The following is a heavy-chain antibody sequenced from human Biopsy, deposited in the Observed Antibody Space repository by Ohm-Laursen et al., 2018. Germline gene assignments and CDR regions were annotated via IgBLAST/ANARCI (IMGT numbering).Heavy chain of an antibody. CDR1: GASITSYY. CDR3: AGDLPSSYDYAMDV. CDR2: TYKGGNT. Sequence: SQTLSLTCTVSGASITSYYWSWIRQPAGKGLEWIGHTYKGGNTNHNPSLKSRVSMSVDTSKNQLSLTLRSVTAADTAVYYCAGDLPSSYDYAMDVWGQGTTVTVSS. J-gene: IGHJ6*02. V-gene: IGHV4-4*07.